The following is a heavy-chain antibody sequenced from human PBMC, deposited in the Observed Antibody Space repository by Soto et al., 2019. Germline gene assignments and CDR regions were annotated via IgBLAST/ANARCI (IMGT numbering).Heavy chain of an antibody. J-gene: IGHJ4*02. V-gene: IGHV3-7*01. CDR1: GFTFSSYW. Sequence: GGSLRLSCAASGFTFSSYWMSWVRQAPGKGLEWVANIKQDGSEKYYVDYVKGRFTISRDNAKNSLYLQMKSLRAEDTSVYYCARDTPIRQQLASYFDYWGQGTLVTVSS. D-gene: IGHD6-13*01. CDR3: ARDTPIRQQLASYFDY. CDR2: IKQDGSEK.